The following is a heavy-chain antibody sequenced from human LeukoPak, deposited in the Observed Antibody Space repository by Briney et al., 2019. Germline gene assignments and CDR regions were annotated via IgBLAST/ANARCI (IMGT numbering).Heavy chain of an antibody. CDR3: AKEGELAVLLWFGELFTRYYFDY. D-gene: IGHD3-10*01. CDR2: ISGSGGST. J-gene: IGHJ4*02. CDR1: GFTFSGYG. Sequence: GGSLRLSCAASGFTFSGYGMSWVRQAPGKGLEWVSAISGSGGSTYYADSVKGRFTISRDNSKNTLYLQMNSLRAEDTAVYYCAKEGELAVLLWFGELFTRYYFDYWGQGTLVTVSS. V-gene: IGHV3-23*01.